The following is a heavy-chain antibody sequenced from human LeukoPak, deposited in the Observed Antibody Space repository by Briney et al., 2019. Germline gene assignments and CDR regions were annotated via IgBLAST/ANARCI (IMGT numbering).Heavy chain of an antibody. D-gene: IGHD6-13*01. Sequence: PSETLSLTCTVSGGSISSGGYYWSWIRQHPGKGLEWIGYIYYSGSTYYNPSLKSRVTISVDTSKNQFSLKLSSVTAADTAVYYCARVAGYSSSWYVDYWGQGTLVTVSS. V-gene: IGHV4-31*03. J-gene: IGHJ4*02. CDR2: IYYSGST. CDR1: GGSISSGGYY. CDR3: ARVAGYSSSWYVDY.